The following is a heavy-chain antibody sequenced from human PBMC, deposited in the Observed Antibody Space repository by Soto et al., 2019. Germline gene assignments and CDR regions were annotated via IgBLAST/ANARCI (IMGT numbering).Heavy chain of an antibody. Sequence: GVSEKVPCKASGYTFVNYDMHWVRQAPGQRLECVGWITVGNGNSRYSENLRGRVAFTRDTSASTAYMELSSLRSEDTSVYYCARDGTYASCWYNKTTYPLDVWGQGTTVTVYS. J-gene: IGHJ6*02. CDR2: ITVGNGNS. V-gene: IGHV1-3*01. CDR1: GYTFVNYD. CDR3: ARDGTYASCWYNKTTYPLDV. D-gene: IGHD6-19*01.